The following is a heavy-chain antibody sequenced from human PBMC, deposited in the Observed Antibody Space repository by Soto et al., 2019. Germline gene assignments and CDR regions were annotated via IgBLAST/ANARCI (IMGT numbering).Heavy chain of an antibody. J-gene: IGHJ6*02. D-gene: IGHD3-22*01. CDR2: ISSSGSTI. CDR3: AKQVVIRPRHVGMDV. Sequence: LRLSCAASGFAFSSYEMNWVRQAPGKGQEWVSYISSSGSTIYYADSVKGRFTISRDNAKNSLYLQMNSLRAEDTAVYYCAKQVVIRPRHVGMDVWGQGTTVTVSS. V-gene: IGHV3-48*03. CDR1: GFAFSSYE.